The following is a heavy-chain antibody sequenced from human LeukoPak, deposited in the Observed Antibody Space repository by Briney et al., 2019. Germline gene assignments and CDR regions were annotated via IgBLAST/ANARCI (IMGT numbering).Heavy chain of an antibody. CDR2: IRHDGSDK. CDR1: GFTFSTYG. Sequence: GSLRLSCAASGFTFSTYGMHWVRQAPGKGLEWVAFIRHDGSDKYYADSVKGRFTISRDNSRNTLYLQMNSLRAEDTAVYYCAKGAGYGDLGYFYYMDVWGKGTTVTASS. V-gene: IGHV3-30*02. J-gene: IGHJ6*03. D-gene: IGHD4-17*01. CDR3: AKGAGYGDLGYFYYMDV.